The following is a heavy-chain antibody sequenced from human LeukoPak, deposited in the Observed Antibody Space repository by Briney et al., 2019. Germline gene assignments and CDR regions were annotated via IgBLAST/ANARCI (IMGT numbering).Heavy chain of an antibody. CDR3: ATLLEGSSPLYDAFDI. J-gene: IGHJ3*02. D-gene: IGHD1-26*01. V-gene: IGHV3-23*01. Sequence: GGSLRLSRAASGFTFSSYAMSWVRQAPGKGLEWVSAISGSGGSTYYADSVKGRFTISRDNSKNTLYLQMNSLRAEDTAVYYCATLLEGSSPLYDAFDIWGQGTMVTVSS. CDR1: GFTFSSYA. CDR2: ISGSGGST.